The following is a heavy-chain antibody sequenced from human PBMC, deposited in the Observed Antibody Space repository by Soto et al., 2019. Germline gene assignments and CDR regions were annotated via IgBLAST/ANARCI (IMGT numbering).Heavy chain of an antibody. CDR3: AREMIPMIMGGMSAMDV. V-gene: IGHV3-30*04. D-gene: IGHD3-22*01. Sequence: QVQLVESGGGVVQPERSQRLSCAASKFTFRTYVMHWVRQAPGKGLEWVALISFDGSNKYYADSVKGRFTISRDNSKNTMYRQMNNLRPEDTAVYYCAREMIPMIMGGMSAMDVWGQGTTVTVSS. CDR2: ISFDGSNK. CDR1: KFTFRTYV. J-gene: IGHJ6*02.